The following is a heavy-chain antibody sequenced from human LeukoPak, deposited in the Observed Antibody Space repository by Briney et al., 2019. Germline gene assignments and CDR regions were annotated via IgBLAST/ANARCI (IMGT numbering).Heavy chain of an antibody. V-gene: IGHV4-34*01. CDR2: INYSGMT. CDR1: GESFDGFY. J-gene: IGHJ5*02. CDR3: AIRLATSRLATATTWFDP. Sequence: PSETLSLTCAVYGESFDGFYWNWIRQPPGKGLEWIGEINYSGMTNYNPDLMTRVAISADSSKRQFSLDLTSVTAADTAVYYCAIRLATSRLATATTWFDPWGQGTLVSVSS. D-gene: IGHD2-2*01.